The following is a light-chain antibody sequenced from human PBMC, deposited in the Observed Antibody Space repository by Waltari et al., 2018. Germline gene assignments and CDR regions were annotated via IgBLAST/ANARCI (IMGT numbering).Light chain of an antibody. CDR2: GAS. Sequence: ETELTQSPATLSVSPGERVTLSCRASRTVSSNLAWYQQKPGQVPRLLVYGASIRATGIPARFSGSGSGTQFTLTINSLQSEDFAVYYCQQYNNWPPWTFGQGTKVEIK. J-gene: IGKJ1*01. CDR1: RTVSSN. CDR3: QQYNNWPPWT. V-gene: IGKV3-15*01.